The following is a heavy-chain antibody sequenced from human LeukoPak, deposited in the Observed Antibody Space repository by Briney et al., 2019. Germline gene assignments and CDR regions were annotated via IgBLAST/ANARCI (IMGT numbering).Heavy chain of an antibody. CDR2: INHSGST. V-gene: IGHV4-34*01. J-gene: IGHJ5*02. CDR1: GGSFSGYY. Sequence: SETLSLTCAVYGGSFSGYYWSWTRQPPGKGLEWIGEINHSGSTNYNPSLKSRVTISVDTSKNQFSLKLSSVTAADTAVYYCARGRTTYDFWSGYYKDNWFDPWGQGTLVTVSS. CDR3: ARGRTTYDFWSGYYKDNWFDP. D-gene: IGHD3-3*01.